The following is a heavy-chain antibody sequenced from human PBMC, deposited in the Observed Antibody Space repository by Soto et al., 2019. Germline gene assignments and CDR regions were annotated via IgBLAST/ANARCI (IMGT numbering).Heavy chain of an antibody. Sequence: SETLSLTCTVSGGSISSGDYYWSWIRQPPGKGLEWIGYIYYSGSTYYNPSLKSRVTISVDTSKNQFSLKLSSVTAADTAVYYCARGGAGYCSSTSCYSPAVNWFDPWGQGTLVTVS. CDR1: GGSISSGDYY. J-gene: IGHJ5*02. D-gene: IGHD2-2*01. V-gene: IGHV4-30-4*01. CDR3: ARGGAGYCSSTSCYSPAVNWFDP. CDR2: IYYSGST.